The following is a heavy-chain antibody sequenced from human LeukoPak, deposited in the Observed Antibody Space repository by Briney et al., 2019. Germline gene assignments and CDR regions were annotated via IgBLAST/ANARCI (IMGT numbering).Heavy chain of an antibody. CDR3: ARGRGSYYENDY. CDR1: GYTFTSYD. CDR2: MNPNSGNT. Sequence: ASVKVSCKASGYTFTSYDINWVRQATGQGLEWMGWMNPNSGNTGYAQKFQGRVTITRNTSISTAYMELSSLRSEDTAVYYCARGRGSYYENDYWGQGTLVTVSS. V-gene: IGHV1-8*01. D-gene: IGHD1-26*01. J-gene: IGHJ4*02.